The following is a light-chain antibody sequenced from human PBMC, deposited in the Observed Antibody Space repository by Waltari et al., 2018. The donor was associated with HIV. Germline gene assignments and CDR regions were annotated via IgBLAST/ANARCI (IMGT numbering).Light chain of an antibody. CDR1: QSVGGN. J-gene: IGKJ1*01. V-gene: IGKV3-15*01. CDR3: QQYNDWPQT. CDR2: AAT. Sequence: IVMKQSPDTLPVSPGAKATLSCRASQSVGGNLAWYQVRPGQAPSLLIYAATSMTTGFPGRFRGSGSGTEFTLTISSLQSEDFAIYYCQQYNDWPQTFGQGTRVDIK.